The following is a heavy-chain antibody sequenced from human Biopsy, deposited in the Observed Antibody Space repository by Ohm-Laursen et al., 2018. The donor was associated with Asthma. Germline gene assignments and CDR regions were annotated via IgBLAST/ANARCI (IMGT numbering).Heavy chain of an antibody. V-gene: IGHV1-69*13. D-gene: IGHD2-2*01. CDR3: ARGPEYVRSSGALDY. CDR1: GGTFSSNS. CDR2: IIPIFGPT. J-gene: IGHJ4*02. Sequence: SVKVSCKASGGTFSSNSINWVRQAPGQGLEWMGRIIPIFGPTNYAQKFQGRVTISADDSTSTAYMELSSLSSKDTALYYCARGPEYVRSSGALDYWGQGTLVTVSS.